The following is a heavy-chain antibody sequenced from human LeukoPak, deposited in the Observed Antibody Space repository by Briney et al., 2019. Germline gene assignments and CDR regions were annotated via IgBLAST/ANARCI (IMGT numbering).Heavy chain of an antibody. V-gene: IGHV4-34*01. Sequence: SETLSLTCAVYGGSFSGYYWSWIRQPPGKGLEWIGEINHSGSTNYNPSLKSRVTISVDTSKNQSSLKLSSVTAADTAVYYCARGALGSRPYDYWGQGTLVTVSS. CDR1: GGSFSGYY. CDR3: ARGALGSRPYDY. J-gene: IGHJ4*02. D-gene: IGHD2-2*01. CDR2: INHSGST.